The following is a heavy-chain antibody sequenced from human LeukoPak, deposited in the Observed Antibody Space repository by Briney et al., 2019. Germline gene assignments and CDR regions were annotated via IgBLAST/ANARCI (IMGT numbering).Heavy chain of an antibody. J-gene: IGHJ4*02. CDR3: TRDRGQWLVDY. CDR2: IYSSGGT. V-gene: IGHV4-59*01. Sequence: SETLSLTCTVSGFSISTYSWSWIRQPPGKGLEWVGYIYSSGGTDHNPSLKSRVTMSVDTSTNQLSLKLNSVTAADTAVYYCTRDRGQWLVDYWGQGTLVTVSS. CDR1: GFSISTYS. D-gene: IGHD6-19*01.